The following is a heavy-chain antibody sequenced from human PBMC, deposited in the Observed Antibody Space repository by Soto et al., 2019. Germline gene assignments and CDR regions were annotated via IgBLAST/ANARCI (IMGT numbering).Heavy chain of an antibody. Sequence: QVQLVESGGGVVQPGRSLRLSCAASGFTFSSYAMHWVRQAPGKGLEWVAVISYDGSNKYYADSVKGRFTISRDNSKNTLYRQMNSLRAEDTAVYYWAGGAGHNWFDPWGQGTLVTVSS. CDR2: ISYDGSNK. D-gene: IGHD3-10*01. CDR3: AGGAGHNWFDP. V-gene: IGHV3-30-3*01. J-gene: IGHJ5*02. CDR1: GFTFSSYA.